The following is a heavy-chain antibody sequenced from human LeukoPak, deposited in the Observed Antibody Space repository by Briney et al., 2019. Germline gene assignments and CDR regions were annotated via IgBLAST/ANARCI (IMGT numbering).Heavy chain of an antibody. CDR2: INDDSTDI. CDR1: GFTFSLYA. CDR3: TRHTSPPGLIDS. V-gene: IGHV3-21*05. Sequence: GGSLRLSCAASGFTFSLYAMNWVRQAPGKGLEWVSYINDDSTDIHYAGSVSGRFTISRDDAKTPLHLQLSSLRVDATAVYYCTRHTSPPGLIDSCGQGTLVTVSS. J-gene: IGHJ4*02.